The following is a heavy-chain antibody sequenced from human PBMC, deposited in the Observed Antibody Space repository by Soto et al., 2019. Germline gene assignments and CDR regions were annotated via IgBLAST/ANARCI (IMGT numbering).Heavy chain of an antibody. CDR1: GFTFSSYA. CDR2: ISYDGSNK. CDR3: ARSRLLLGGGPGMDV. J-gene: IGHJ6*02. D-gene: IGHD2-15*01. Sequence: GGSLRLSCAASGFTFSSYAMHWVRQAPGKGLEWVAVISYDGSNKYYADSVRGRFTISRDNSKNTLYLQMNSLRAEDTAVYYCARSRLLLGGGPGMDVWGQGTTVTVS. V-gene: IGHV3-30-3*01.